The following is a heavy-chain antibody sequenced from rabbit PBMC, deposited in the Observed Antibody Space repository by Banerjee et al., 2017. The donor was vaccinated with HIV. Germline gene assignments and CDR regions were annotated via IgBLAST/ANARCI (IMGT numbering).Heavy chain of an antibody. D-gene: IGHD1-1*01. CDR1: GFSFSSSDY. CDR3: VRGASSSGYYSL. J-gene: IGHJ3*01. V-gene: IGHV1S40*01. CDR2: IAGSSSGFT. Sequence: QSLEESGGGLVQPEGSLALTCKASGFSFSSSDYICWVRQAPGKGLEWISCIAGSSSGFTYSATWAKGRFTISSHNAQNTLYLQLNSLTAADTATYFCVRGASSSGYYSLWGQGTLVTVS.